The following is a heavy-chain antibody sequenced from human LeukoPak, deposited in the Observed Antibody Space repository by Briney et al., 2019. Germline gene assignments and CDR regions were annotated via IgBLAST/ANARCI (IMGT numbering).Heavy chain of an antibody. J-gene: IGHJ1*01. CDR2: ISSSSSYI. Sequence: GGSLRLSCAASGFTFSSYSMNWVRQAPGKGLEWVSSISSSSSYICYADSVKGRFTISRDNAKNSLYLQMNSLRAEDTAVYYRARVVYGDYSYFQHWGQGTLVTVSS. V-gene: IGHV3-21*01. CDR1: GFTFSSYS. D-gene: IGHD4-17*01. CDR3: ARVVYGDYSYFQH.